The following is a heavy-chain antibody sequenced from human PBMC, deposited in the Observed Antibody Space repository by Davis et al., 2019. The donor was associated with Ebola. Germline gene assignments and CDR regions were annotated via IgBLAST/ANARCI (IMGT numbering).Heavy chain of an antibody. CDR2: IYYSGST. V-gene: IGHV4-59*01. J-gene: IGHJ4*02. CDR1: GGSFSGYY. D-gene: IGHD6-19*01. CDR3: ARVHSSSGWLFDY. Sequence: MPSETLSLTCAVYGGSFSGYYWSWIRQPPGKGLEWIGYIYYSGSTNYNPSLKSRVTISVDTSKNQFSLKLSSVTAADTAVYYCARVHSSSGWLFDYWGQGTLVTVSS.